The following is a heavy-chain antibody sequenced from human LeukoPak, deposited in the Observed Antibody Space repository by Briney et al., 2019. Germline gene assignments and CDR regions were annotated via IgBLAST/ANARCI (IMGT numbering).Heavy chain of an antibody. CDR3: ARHRVSGSSYSALDY. V-gene: IGHV4-59*08. CDR2: ISYTGST. J-gene: IGHJ4*02. D-gene: IGHD1-26*01. Sequence: SETLSLTCTVSGDSLNRYNWNWLRRPPGKALEWIGYISYTGSTIYNPSLKSRVTISVDSSKNQFSLNLSSVTAANTAFYYCARHRVSGSSYSALDYWGQGTLVSVSS. CDR1: GDSLNRYN.